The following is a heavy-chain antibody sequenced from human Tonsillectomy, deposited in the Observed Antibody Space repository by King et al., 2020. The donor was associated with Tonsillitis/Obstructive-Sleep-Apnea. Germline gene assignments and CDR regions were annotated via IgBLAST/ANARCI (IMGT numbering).Heavy chain of an antibody. V-gene: IGHV3-7*03. J-gene: IGHJ4*02. CDR1: GFTFSTYW. Sequence: VQLVESGGGLVQPGGSLRLSCVASGFTFSTYWMSWVRQAPGKGLEWVANVKQDGSEKYYVDSVRGRFTISRDNAKNSLYLQMNSLRAEDTAVYYCASLSSGDAHDYWGQGTLVTVSS. D-gene: IGHD7-27*01. CDR3: ASLSSGDAHDY. CDR2: VKQDGSEK.